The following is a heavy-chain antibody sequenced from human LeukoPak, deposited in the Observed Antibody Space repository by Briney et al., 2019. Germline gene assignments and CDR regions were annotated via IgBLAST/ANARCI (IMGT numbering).Heavy chain of an antibody. CDR1: GFTFSSYW. CDR3: ARRGYHDSSGYDY. Sequence: GGSLRLSCAASGFTFSSYWMSRVRQAPGQGLEWVANIKQDGSEKYYVDSVKGRFTISRDNAKNSLYLQMNNLRAEDTAIYYCARRGYHDSSGYDYWGQGTLVTVSS. V-gene: IGHV3-7*01. CDR2: IKQDGSEK. D-gene: IGHD3-22*01. J-gene: IGHJ4*02.